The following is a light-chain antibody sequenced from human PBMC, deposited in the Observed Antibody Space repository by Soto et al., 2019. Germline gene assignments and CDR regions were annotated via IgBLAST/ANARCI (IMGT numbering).Light chain of an antibody. CDR3: QPYDNFPQT. J-gene: IGKJ1*01. V-gene: IGKV3-20*01. Sequence: ETLLTQSPCTLSLSPGERATLSCTATETLSRNYLAWYQQNPDQAPRLLIPHLYIRPAASPNRFRGSTSGTDFTHTNSRLKPQDFSIYYWQPYDNFPQTFGRVTRVKIK. CDR2: HLY. CDR1: ETLSRNY.